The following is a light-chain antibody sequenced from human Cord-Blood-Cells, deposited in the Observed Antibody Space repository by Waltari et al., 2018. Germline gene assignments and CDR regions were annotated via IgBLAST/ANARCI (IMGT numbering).Light chain of an antibody. CDR3: QQYYSTPYT. J-gene: IGKJ2*01. CDR2: WAS. V-gene: IGKV4-1*01. CDR1: QSVLYSSTNKNY. Sequence: DIVMTQTPDSLAVSLGARATINCKSCQSVLYSSTNKNYLAWYQEKPGQPPKLLISWASSRESGVPDRFSGSGSGTDFTLTISSLQAEDVAVYYCQQYYSTPYTFGQGTKLEIK.